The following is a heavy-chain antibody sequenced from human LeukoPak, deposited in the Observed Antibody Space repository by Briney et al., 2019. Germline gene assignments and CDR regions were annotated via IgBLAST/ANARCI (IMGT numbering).Heavy chain of an antibody. CDR2: ISGRGDRT. D-gene: IGHD6-19*01. V-gene: IGHV3-23*01. CDR3: AKGLGGFRNSGWYFDS. Sequence: GGSLRLSCAASGFTFSSYAMSWVRQAPGKGLEWVSAISGRGDRTYYADSVKGRFTISRDNSKNTLYLQMNSLRAEDTAVYYCAKGLGGFRNSGWYFDSWGQGTLVTVSS. CDR1: GFTFSSYA. J-gene: IGHJ4*02.